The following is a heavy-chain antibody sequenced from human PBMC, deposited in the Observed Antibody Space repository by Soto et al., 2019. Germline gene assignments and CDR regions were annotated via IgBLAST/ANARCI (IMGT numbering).Heavy chain of an antibody. CDR2: ISYDGSNK. D-gene: IGHD2-8*02. V-gene: IGHV3-30*18. CDR1: RFTFSSYG. J-gene: IGHJ6*02. Sequence: QVQLVESGGGVVQPGRSLRLSCAASRFTFSSYGMHWVRQAPGKGLEWVAAISYDGSNKNYADSVKGRFTISRDNSKNRLYLQMIGLRGEDTAVYHCAKGLVGYVFGVQDYHYGMDVWGQGTTVTVSS. CDR3: AKGLVGYVFGVQDYHYGMDV.